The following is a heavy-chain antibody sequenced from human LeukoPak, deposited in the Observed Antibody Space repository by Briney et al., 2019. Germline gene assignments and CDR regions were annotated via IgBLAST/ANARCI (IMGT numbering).Heavy chain of an antibody. CDR3: ARYGGFLDY. CDR2: ISYDGSNK. D-gene: IGHD3-16*01. V-gene: IGHV3-30*03. CDR1: GFTFSNYG. J-gene: IGHJ4*02. Sequence: GRSLRLSCAASGFTFSNYGMHWVRQAPGKGLEWVALISYDGSNKYYADSVKGRFTISRDNSKNTLYLQMNSLRAEDTAVYNCARYGGFLDYWGQGTLVTVSS.